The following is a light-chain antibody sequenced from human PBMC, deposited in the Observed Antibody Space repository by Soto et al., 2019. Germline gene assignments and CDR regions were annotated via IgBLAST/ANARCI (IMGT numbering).Light chain of an antibody. Sequence: QSVLTQPPSASGTPGQRVTISCSGSTSNIGSNTVNWYQQLPGTAPKVLLYSNNQRPSGVPDRFSESKTGTSASMAISGLPSEEEADYYCAAWDDSLSGYVFGTGTKVTVL. V-gene: IGLV1-44*01. J-gene: IGLJ1*01. CDR2: SNN. CDR1: TSNIGSNT. CDR3: AAWDDSLSGYV.